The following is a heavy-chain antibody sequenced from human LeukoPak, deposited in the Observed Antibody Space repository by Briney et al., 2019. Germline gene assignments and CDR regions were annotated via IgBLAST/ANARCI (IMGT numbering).Heavy chain of an antibody. CDR2: IYYSGST. J-gene: IGHJ5*02. CDR1: GGSISSSSYY. D-gene: IGHD3-22*01. CDR3: ARHDGYYYDSSGYLNWFDP. V-gene: IGHV4-39*01. Sequence: PSEILSLTCTVSGGSISSSSYYWGWIRQPPGKGLEWIGSIYYSGSTYYNPSLKSRATISVDTSKNQFSLKLSSVTAADTAVYYCARHDGYYYDSSGYLNWFDPWGQGTLVTVSS.